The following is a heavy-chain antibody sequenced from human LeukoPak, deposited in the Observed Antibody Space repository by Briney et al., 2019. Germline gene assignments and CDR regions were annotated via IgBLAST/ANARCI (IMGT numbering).Heavy chain of an antibody. V-gene: IGHV4-4*07. J-gene: IGHJ4*02. CDR3: AREGYSYGYYFDY. D-gene: IGHD5-18*01. CDR2: IYAGEGA. Sequence: SETLSLTCTVSGDSISNYFWSWIGQPAGKGVEWIGRIYAGEGAKYNPSLETRVTVSVDTSTNQLSLKLSSVTAADTAVYYCAREGYSYGYYFDYWGQGTLVTVSS. CDR1: GDSISNYF.